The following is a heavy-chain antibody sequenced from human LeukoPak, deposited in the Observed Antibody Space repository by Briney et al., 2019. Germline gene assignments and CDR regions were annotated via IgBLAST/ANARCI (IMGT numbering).Heavy chain of an antibody. V-gene: IGHV3-7*04. CDR1: GFTFSNYW. J-gene: IGHJ4*02. CDR2: IKKDGSDK. Sequence: GGSLRLSCAASGFTFSNYWMSWVRQAPGKGLEWVADIKKDGSDKYRVDSVKGRFTISRDNAKNSLYLQMNSLRAEDTAVYYCAKDRAWLQFDYWGQGTLVTVSS. CDR3: AKDRAWLQFDY. D-gene: IGHD5-24*01.